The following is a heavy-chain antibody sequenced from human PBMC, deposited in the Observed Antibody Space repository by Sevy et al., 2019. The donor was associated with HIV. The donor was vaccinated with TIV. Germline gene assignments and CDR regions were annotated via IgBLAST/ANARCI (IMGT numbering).Heavy chain of an antibody. V-gene: IGHV1-69*13. CDR2: IIPIFGTA. CDR3: ARGPIAVAGTPLAFHH. D-gene: IGHD6-19*01. Sequence: ASVKVSCKASGGTFSSYAISWVRQAPGQGLEWMGGIIPIFGTANYAQKFQGRVTITADESTSTAYMELSSLRSEDTAVYYCARGPIAVAGTPLAFHHWGQGTLVTVSS. J-gene: IGHJ1*01. CDR1: GGTFSSYA.